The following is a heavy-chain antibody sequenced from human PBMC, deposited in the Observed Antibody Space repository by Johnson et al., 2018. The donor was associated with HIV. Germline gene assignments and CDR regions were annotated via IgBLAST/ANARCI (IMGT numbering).Heavy chain of an antibody. J-gene: IGHJ3*02. V-gene: IGHV3-7*01. CDR2: IKQDGSEK. Sequence: EVPLVESGGGLVQPGGSLRLSCSASGFTFSSYWMSWVRQAPGKGLEWVANIKQDGSEKYYVDSVKGRFTISRDNAKNSLYLQMNSLRAEDTAVYYCARPRRGMATNRDAFDIWGQGTMVTVSS. CDR3: ARPRRGMATNRDAFDI. CDR1: GFTFSSYW. D-gene: IGHD5-24*01.